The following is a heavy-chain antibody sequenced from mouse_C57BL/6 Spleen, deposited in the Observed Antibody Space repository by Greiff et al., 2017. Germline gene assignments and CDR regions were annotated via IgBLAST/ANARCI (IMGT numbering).Heavy chain of an antibody. D-gene: IGHD2-4*01. CDR1: GYTFTSYW. CDR3: ARDYDYDEGDY. CDR2: IHPNSGST. Sequence: QVQLQQPGAELVKPGASVKLSCKASGYTFTSYWMHWVKQRPGPGLEWIGMIHPNSGSTNYNEKFKSKATLTVDKSSSTAYMQLSGLTSEDSAVYYCARDYDYDEGDYWGQGTSVTVSS. J-gene: IGHJ4*01. V-gene: IGHV1-64*01.